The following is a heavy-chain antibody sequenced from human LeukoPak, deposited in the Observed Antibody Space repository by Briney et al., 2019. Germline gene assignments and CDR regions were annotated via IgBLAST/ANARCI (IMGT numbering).Heavy chain of an antibody. CDR1: GFTFSSYA. J-gene: IGHJ3*02. CDR2: ISTTSSYI. V-gene: IGHV3-21*01. CDR3: ARGGIITSYAFEI. Sequence: GGSLRLSCAASGFTFSSYAMSWVRQAPGKGLEWVSCISTTSSYIFYADSVRGRFTISRDNAKNSLYLQMDSLRAEDTAVYYCARGGIITSYAFEIWGQGTMVTVSS. D-gene: IGHD1-26*01.